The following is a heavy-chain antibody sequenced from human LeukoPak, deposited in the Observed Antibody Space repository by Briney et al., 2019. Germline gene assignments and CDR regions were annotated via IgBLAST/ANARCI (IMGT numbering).Heavy chain of an antibody. Sequence: PGGSLRLSCAASGFTFSSYGMHWVRQAPGKGLEWVAFIRYDGSNKYYADSVKGRFTISRDNSKNTLYLQMNSLRAEDTAVYYCAKVKYSYGNYFDYWGQGTLVTVSS. CDR2: IRYDGSNK. J-gene: IGHJ4*02. CDR3: AKVKYSYGNYFDY. CDR1: GFTFSSYG. V-gene: IGHV3-30*02. D-gene: IGHD5-18*01.